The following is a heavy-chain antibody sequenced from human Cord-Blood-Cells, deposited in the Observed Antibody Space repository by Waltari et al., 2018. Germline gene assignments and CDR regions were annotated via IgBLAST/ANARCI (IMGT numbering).Heavy chain of an antibody. J-gene: IGHJ3*02. CDR2: MNPNSSNT. CDR1: GYTFTSYD. CDR3: ARVPVYGGNAFDI. D-gene: IGHD4-17*01. Sequence: QVQLVQSGAEVKKPGASVKVSCKASGYTFTSYDINWVRQATGQGLEGMGWMNPNSSNTGYAQKFQGRVTITRNTSISTAYMELSSLRSEDTAVYYCARVPVYGGNAFDIWGQGTMVTVSS. V-gene: IGHV1-8*03.